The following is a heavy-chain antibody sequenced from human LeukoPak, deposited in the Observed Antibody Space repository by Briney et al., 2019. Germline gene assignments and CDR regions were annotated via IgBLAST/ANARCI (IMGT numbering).Heavy chain of an antibody. CDR2: IWYDGSKK. D-gene: IGHD2-15*01. V-gene: IGHV3-33*01. Sequence: GGSLRLSCAVSGFTFSSYGMHWVRQAPGEGLEWVAVIWYDGSKKYYADSVKGRFTISRDNSKNTLYLQMNSLRAEDMAVYYCARVYCSGGSCYGPFDYWGQGTLVTVSS. CDR1: GFTFSSYG. CDR3: ARVYCSGGSCYGPFDY. J-gene: IGHJ4*02.